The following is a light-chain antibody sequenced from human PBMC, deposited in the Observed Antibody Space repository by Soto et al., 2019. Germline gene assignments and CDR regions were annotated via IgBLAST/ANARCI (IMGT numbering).Light chain of an antibody. J-gene: IGLJ2*01. Sequence: QSALTQPASVSGSPGQSITISCTGTSSDVGGYNYVSWYQQHPDKAPKLMIYEVSNRPSGVSNRFSGSKSGNSGSLTISGLQAEDEADYYCSSYTSSSTVVFGGGTKVTVL. CDR3: SSYTSSSTVV. V-gene: IGLV2-14*01. CDR1: SSDVGGYNY. CDR2: EVS.